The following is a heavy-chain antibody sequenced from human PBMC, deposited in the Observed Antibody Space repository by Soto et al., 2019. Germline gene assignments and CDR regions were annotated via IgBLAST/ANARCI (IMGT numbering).Heavy chain of an antibody. CDR2: ISYDGSNK. V-gene: IGHV3-30-3*01. CDR1: GFTFSSYA. J-gene: IGHJ6*02. CDR3: ARDKDFVVVPAFYYYYGMDV. Sequence: GGSLRLSCAASGFTFSSYAMHWVRQAPGKGLEWVAVISYDGSNKYYADSVKGRFTISRDNSKNTLYLQMNSLRAEDTAVYYCARDKDFVVVPAFYYYYGMDVWGQGTTVTVSS. D-gene: IGHD2-2*01.